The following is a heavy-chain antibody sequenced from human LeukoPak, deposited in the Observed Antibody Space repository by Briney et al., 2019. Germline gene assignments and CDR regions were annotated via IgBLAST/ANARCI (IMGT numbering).Heavy chain of an antibody. Sequence: PSGTLSLTCGVSGGSISGSNWWSWVRQPPGQGLEWIGEISLAGQTNYNPSLNGRVTMSLDKSSNQLSLHLTSVTAADTATYYCSRESGPFCPFGYWGQGTLVIVSS. CDR1: GGSISGSNW. CDR3: SRESGPFCPFGY. J-gene: IGHJ4*02. CDR2: ISLAGQT. V-gene: IGHV4-4*02. D-gene: IGHD1-26*01.